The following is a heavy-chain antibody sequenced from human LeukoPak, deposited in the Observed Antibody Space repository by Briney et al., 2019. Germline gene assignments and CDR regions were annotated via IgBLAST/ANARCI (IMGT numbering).Heavy chain of an antibody. CDR1: GFTFTSSA. CDR3: AANQDIVATIDAFDI. CDR2: IVVGSGNT. V-gene: IGHV1-58*02. D-gene: IGHD5-12*01. J-gene: IGHJ3*02. Sequence: GASVKVSCKASGFTFTSSAMQWVRQARGQRLEWIGWIVVGSGNTNYAQKFQERVTITRDMSTSTAYMELSSLRSEDTAVYYCAANQDIVATIDAFDIWGQGTMVTVSS.